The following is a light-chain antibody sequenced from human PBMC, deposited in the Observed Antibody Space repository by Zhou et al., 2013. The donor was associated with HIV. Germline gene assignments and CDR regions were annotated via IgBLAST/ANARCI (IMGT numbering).Light chain of an antibody. CDR3: QQCSNWPSCS. Sequence: DIQMTQSPSTLSASVGDRVTITCRASQSISSWLAWYQQKPGKAPKLLIYKASSLESGVPSRFSGSGSGTDFTLTISSLEPEDFAVYYCQQCSNWPSCSFGQGTKLEIK. CDR1: QSISSW. V-gene: IGKV1-5*03. J-gene: IGKJ2*04. CDR2: KAS.